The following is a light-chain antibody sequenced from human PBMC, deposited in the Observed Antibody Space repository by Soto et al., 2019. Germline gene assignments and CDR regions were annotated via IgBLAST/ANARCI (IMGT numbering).Light chain of an antibody. CDR3: QHRSIWPA. V-gene: IGKV3-11*01. J-gene: IGKJ5*01. Sequence: EIVLTQSPATLSLSPGERATLSCRASQSVSSYLAWYQQKPGQAPRLLISDASNRATGIPARFSGSGSGTDFTLTISRLEPEDFSAYYCQHRSIWPAFGQGTRLDIK. CDR1: QSVSSY. CDR2: DAS.